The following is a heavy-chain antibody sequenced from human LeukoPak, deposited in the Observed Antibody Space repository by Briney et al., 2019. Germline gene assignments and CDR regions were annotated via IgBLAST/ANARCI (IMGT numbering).Heavy chain of an antibody. Sequence: PGGSRRLSCAASGFTFSDAWMSWVRQAPGKGMGWVGRIKSKTDGGTTDYAAPVKGRFTISREDSKNTLYLQMNSLKTEDTAVYYCTTILVWELLIDYWGQGTLVTVSS. CDR2: IKSKTDGGTT. CDR3: TTILVWELLIDY. V-gene: IGHV3-15*01. CDR1: GFTFSDAW. J-gene: IGHJ4*02. D-gene: IGHD1-26*01.